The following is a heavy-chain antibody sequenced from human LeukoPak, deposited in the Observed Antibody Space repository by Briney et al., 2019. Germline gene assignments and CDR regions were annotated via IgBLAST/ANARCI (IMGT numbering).Heavy chain of an antibody. CDR2: INSDGSST. V-gene: IGHV3-74*01. CDR1: GFTFSSYW. Sequence: QPGGPLRLSCAASGFTFSSYWMHWVRQAPGKGLVWVSRINSDGSSTSYADSVKGRFTISRDNAKNTLYLQMNSLRAEDTAVYYCARDGMNVVVPAADPPYYMDVWGKGTTVTVSS. J-gene: IGHJ6*03. D-gene: IGHD2-2*01. CDR3: ARDGMNVVVPAADPPYYMDV.